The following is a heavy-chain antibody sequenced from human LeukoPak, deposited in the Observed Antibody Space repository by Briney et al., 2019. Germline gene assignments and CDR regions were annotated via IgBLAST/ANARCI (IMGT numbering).Heavy chain of an antibody. CDR3: AKANWNSGPFDY. D-gene: IGHD1-7*01. J-gene: IGHJ4*02. CDR1: GFTFSSYA. V-gene: IGHV3-23*01. CDR2: ISGSGGST. Sequence: GGSLRLSCAASGFTFSSYAMSWVRQAPGKGLEWVSAISGSGGSTYYADSVKGRFTISRGNSKNTLYPQMNSLRAEDTAVYYCAKANWNSGPFDYWGQGTLVTVSS.